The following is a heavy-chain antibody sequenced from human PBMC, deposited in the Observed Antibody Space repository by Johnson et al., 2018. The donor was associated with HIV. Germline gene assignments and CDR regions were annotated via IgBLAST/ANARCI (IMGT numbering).Heavy chain of an antibody. CDR1: GFTFSDYY. D-gene: IGHD3-22*01. V-gene: IGHV3-11*04. Sequence: VLLLESGGGLVKPGRSLRLSCAASGFTFSDYYMSWIRQAPGKGLEWVSYISSSGSTIYYADSVKGRFTISRDNTKNSLYLQMNSLRAEDTAVYYCARDLFYYDSSGYAFDIWGQGTMVTVSS. J-gene: IGHJ3*02. CDR3: ARDLFYYDSSGYAFDI. CDR2: ISSSGSTI.